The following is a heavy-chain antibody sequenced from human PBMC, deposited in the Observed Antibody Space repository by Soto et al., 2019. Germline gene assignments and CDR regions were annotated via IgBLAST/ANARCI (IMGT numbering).Heavy chain of an antibody. J-gene: IGHJ4*03. D-gene: IGHD6-13*01. CDR2: ISHGGNT. CDR3: ARVSSSWGLVSYFDY. Sequence: SETLSLTCAVSGDSISSRNWWSWVRQPPGKGLEWIGEISHGGNTNYNPSLQSRVTISVDTSKNQFSLKLSSVTAADTAVYYCARVSSSWGLVSYFDYWGQGTTVTVSS. CDR1: GDSISSRNW. V-gene: IGHV4-4*02.